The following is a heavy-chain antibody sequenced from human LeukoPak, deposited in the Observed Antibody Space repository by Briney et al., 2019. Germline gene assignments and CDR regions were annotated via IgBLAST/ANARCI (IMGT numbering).Heavy chain of an antibody. J-gene: IGHJ4*02. CDR2: INIDGSST. D-gene: IGHD6-19*01. CDR3: ARDRGGSGPTTTDY. V-gene: IGHV3-74*01. CDR1: GFTFSTYW. Sequence: GGSLRLSCAASGFTFSTYWMHWVRQAPGKGLVWVSLINIDGSSTIYADSVMGRFTISRDNAKNTLYLQMNSLRAEDTAVYYCARDRGGSGPTTTDYWGQGTLVTVSS.